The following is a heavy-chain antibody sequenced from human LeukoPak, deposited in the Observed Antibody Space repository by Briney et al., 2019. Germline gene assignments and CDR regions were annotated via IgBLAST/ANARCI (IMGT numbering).Heavy chain of an antibody. CDR3: ARVSPRRDYFDY. J-gene: IGHJ4*02. CDR2: IYHSGST. V-gene: IGHV4-38-2*02. D-gene: IGHD1-14*01. CDR1: GYSISSGYS. Sequence: SETLSLTCTVSGYSISSGYSWGCIRQPPGKGLEWIGSIYHSGSTYYNPSLKSRVTISVDTSKNQFSLKLSSVTAADTAVYYCARVSPRRDYFDYWGQGTLVTVSS.